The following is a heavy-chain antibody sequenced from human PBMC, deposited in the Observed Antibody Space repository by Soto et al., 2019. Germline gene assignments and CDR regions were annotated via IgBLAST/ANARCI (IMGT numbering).Heavy chain of an antibody. CDR2: IFTRDSET. D-gene: IGHD3-10*01. Sequence: VESLKISCKGPGHLFNNHWIGWVRQTPGKGLEWMGLIFTRDSETKTSPSFQGHVSFSVDNSINTVYLQWTSLKTTDTGIYFCARGYFDSGHGYDLWGQGTLVTVS. CDR1: GHLFNNHW. J-gene: IGHJ5*02. V-gene: IGHV5-51*01. CDR3: ARGYFDSGHGYDL.